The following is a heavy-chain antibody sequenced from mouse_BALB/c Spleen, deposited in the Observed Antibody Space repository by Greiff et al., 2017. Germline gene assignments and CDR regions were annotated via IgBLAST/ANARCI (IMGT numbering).Heavy chain of an antibody. CDR3: AHYYGYGAWFAY. J-gene: IGHJ3*01. V-gene: IGHV14-3*02. D-gene: IGHD1-2*01. CDR1: GFNIKDTY. CDR2: IDSANGNT. Sequence: EVQLQQSGAELVKPGASVKLSCTASGFNIKDTYMHWVQQRPEQGLEWIGRIDSANGNTKYDPKFQGKATITADTPSNTSYLQLSSLTSEDTAVYYCAHYYGYGAWFAYWGQGTLVTVSA.